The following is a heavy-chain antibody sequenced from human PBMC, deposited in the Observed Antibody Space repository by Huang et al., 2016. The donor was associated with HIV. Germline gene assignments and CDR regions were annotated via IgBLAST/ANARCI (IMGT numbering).Heavy chain of an antibody. CDR3: ATAPPRQPALFEY. J-gene: IGHJ4*02. CDR2: VSYAGET. V-gene: IGHV4-61*01. D-gene: IGHD2-2*01. CDR1: GDSASNDYYY. Sequence: QVQLQESGPRLVKPSETLSLTCSVSGDSASNDYYYWSWLRQSPGKQVEWIGFVSYAGETYYSPSLKGRVNVAKETSKTQFSLTLTSVTAADTAVYYCATAPPRQPALFEYWGQGTLVTVSS.